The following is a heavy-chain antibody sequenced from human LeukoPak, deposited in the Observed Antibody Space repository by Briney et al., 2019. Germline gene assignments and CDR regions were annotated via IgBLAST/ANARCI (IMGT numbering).Heavy chain of an antibody. CDR2: MDPNSGNT. V-gene: IGHV1-8*01. J-gene: IGHJ6*02. Sequence: ASVKVSCKASGYTFTSYDINWVRQATGQGLEWMGWMDPNSGNTGYAQKFQGRVTMTRKTSISTAYMELSSLRSEDTAVYYCATGTKYYDFWSGYYANYYYYGMDVWGQGTTVTVSS. CDR3: ATGTKYYDFWSGYYANYYYYGMDV. D-gene: IGHD3-3*01. CDR1: GYTFTSYD.